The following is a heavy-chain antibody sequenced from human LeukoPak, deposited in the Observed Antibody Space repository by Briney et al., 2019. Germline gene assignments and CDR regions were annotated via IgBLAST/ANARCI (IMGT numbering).Heavy chain of an antibody. V-gene: IGHV4-4*07. D-gene: IGHD3-22*01. CDR2: IYTSGST. CDR3: ARSGQKLDSSGYYLYYFDY. Sequence: SETLSLTCTVSGGSISSYYWSWIRQPAGKGLEWIGRIYTSGSTNYNPSLKSRVTMSVDTSKNQFSLKLSSVTAADTAVYYCARSGQKLDSSGYYLYYFDYWGQGTLVTVSS. CDR1: GGSISSYY. J-gene: IGHJ4*02.